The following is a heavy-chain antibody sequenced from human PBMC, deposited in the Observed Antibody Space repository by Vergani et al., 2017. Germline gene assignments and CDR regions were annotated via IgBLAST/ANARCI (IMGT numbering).Heavy chain of an antibody. D-gene: IGHD2/OR15-2a*01. CDR1: GYSFTSYW. Sequence: EVQLVQSGAEVKTPGESLRISCTGSGYSFTSYWISWVRQMPGKGLEWMGRIDPSDSYTNYSPSFQGHVTISADKSISTAYLQWSSLKAADTAMYYCASLDSQPYFHGMDVWGQGTTVTVSS. CDR2: IDPSDSYT. J-gene: IGHJ6*02. CDR3: ASLDSQPYFHGMDV. V-gene: IGHV5-10-1*03.